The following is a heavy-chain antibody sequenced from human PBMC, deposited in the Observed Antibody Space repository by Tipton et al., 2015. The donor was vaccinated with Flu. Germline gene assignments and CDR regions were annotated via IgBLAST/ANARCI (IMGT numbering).Heavy chain of an antibody. Sequence: LVKPSETLSLTCTVSGGSISSYYWSWIRQPPGKGLEWIGYIYYSGSTNYNPSLKSRVTISVDTSKNQFSLKLSSVTAADTAVYYCARDLGSSGSFDYWGQGTLVTVSS. CDR3: ARDLGSSGSFDY. V-gene: IGHV4-59*01. D-gene: IGHD6-13*01. J-gene: IGHJ4*02. CDR1: GGSISSYY. CDR2: IYYSGST.